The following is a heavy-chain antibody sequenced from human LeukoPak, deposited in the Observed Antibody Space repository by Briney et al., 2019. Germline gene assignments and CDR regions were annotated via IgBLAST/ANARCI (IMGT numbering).Heavy chain of an antibody. CDR2: SYSDGST. J-gene: IGHJ4*02. CDR1: GLTASSNY. D-gene: IGHD4-23*01. CDR3: ARRPDYGGTPTFDY. V-gene: IGHV3-66*01. Sequence: GGSLRLSCAASGLTASSNYMSWVRQAPGKGLEWVSVSYSDGSTYYADSVKGRFTISRDNSKNTVYLQMNSLTAEDTAVYFCARRPDYGGTPTFDYWGQGTLVTVSS.